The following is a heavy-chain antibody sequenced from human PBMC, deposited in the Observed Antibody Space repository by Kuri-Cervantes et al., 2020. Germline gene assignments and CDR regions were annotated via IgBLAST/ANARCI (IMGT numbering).Heavy chain of an antibody. CDR2: IKSKTDGGTT. Sequence: GESLKISCAASGFTFNNAWMSWVRQVPGKGLEWVGRIKSKTDGGTTEYAAPVKGRFTISRDDSKNTAYLQMNSLKTEDTAVYYCLSLYFDLPPWFGYWGQGTLVTVSS. D-gene: IGHD3-9*01. V-gene: IGHV3-15*01. CDR3: LSLYFDLPPWFGY. J-gene: IGHJ4*02. CDR1: GFTFNNAW.